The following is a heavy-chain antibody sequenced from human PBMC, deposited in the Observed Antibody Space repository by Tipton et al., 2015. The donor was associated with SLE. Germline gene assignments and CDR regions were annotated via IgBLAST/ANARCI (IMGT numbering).Heavy chain of an antibody. Sequence: SLRLSCAASGFTVSSNYMSWVRQAPGKGLEWVSAIYSGGSTYYPDSVKGRITIFRGNYKNKVYLQMNSLRAEDTAVYYCARVTQLPAVGAFDIRGQGTLLSLSS. J-gene: IGHJ3*02. V-gene: IGHV3-66*02. D-gene: IGHD2-2*01. CDR3: ARVTQLPAVGAFDI. CDR1: GFTVSSNY. CDR2: IYSGGST.